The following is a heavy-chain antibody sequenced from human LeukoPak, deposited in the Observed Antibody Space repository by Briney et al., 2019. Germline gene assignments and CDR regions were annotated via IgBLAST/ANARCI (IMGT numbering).Heavy chain of an antibody. CDR1: GYTFTGYY. CDR2: ISPNSGGT. Sequence: ASVKVSCKASGYTFTGYYMHWVRQAPGQGLEWMGWISPNSGGTNYAQKFQGRVTMTRDTSISTAYMELSRLRSDDTAVYYCARGTIVVAYYYMDVWGKGTTVTVSS. D-gene: IGHD2-15*01. J-gene: IGHJ6*03. V-gene: IGHV1-2*02. CDR3: ARGTIVVAYYYMDV.